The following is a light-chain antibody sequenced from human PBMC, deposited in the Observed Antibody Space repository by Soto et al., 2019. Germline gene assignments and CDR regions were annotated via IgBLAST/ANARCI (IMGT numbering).Light chain of an antibody. Sequence: QSVLTQPPSASGTAGQVVTISCSGGDSNIGSNSVYWYQHLPRMAPKLLIHKNDRRPSGVPDRFSGSKSGTSASLAISGLRSEDEAVYFCAAWDDSLSGVVFGGGTKLTVL. CDR1: DSNIGSNS. CDR2: KND. CDR3: AAWDDSLSGVV. V-gene: IGLV1-47*01. J-gene: IGLJ3*02.